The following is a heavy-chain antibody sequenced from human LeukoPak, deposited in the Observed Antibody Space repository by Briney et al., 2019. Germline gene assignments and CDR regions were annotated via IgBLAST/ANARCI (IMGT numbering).Heavy chain of an antibody. J-gene: IGHJ4*02. Sequence: SQTLSLTCTVSGGSISSGGYYWSWIRQPPGKGLEWIGYIYHSGSTYYNPSLKSRVTISVDRSKNQFSLKLSSVTAADTAVYYCARMQTAMYYFDYWGQGTLVTVSS. V-gene: IGHV4-30-2*01. D-gene: IGHD2-21*02. CDR1: GGSISSGGYY. CDR3: ARMQTAMYYFDY. CDR2: IYHSGST.